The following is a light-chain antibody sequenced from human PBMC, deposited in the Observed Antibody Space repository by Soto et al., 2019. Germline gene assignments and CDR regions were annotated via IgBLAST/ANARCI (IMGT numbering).Light chain of an antibody. CDR1: SSNIGAGYD. CDR3: QSYDSILSAL. V-gene: IGLV1-40*01. Sequence: QSALTQPPSVSGAPGQRVTISCTGSSSNIGAGYDVHWYQPLPGTAHKLLIYGNSNRPSGVPDRFSGSKSGTSASLAITGLQAEEEADYYGQSYDSILSALFGGGTKLTVL. J-gene: IGLJ3*02. CDR2: GNS.